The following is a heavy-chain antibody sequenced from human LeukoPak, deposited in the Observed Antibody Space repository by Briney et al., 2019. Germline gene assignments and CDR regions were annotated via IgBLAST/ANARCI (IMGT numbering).Heavy chain of an antibody. Sequence: GGSLRLSCAASGFTFSSYAMSWVRQAPGKGLEWVSAISGSGGSTYYADSVKGRFTISRDNSKNTLYLQMNSLRAEDSAVYYCARDEGGSYSFDYWGQGTLVTVSS. V-gene: IGHV3-23*01. D-gene: IGHD1-26*01. J-gene: IGHJ4*02. CDR2: ISGSGGST. CDR1: GFTFSSYA. CDR3: ARDEGGSYSFDY.